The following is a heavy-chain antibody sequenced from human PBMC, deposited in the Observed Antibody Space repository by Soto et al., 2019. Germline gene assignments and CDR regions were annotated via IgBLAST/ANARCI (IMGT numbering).Heavy chain of an antibody. D-gene: IGHD6-19*01. CDR2: MNPNSGNT. CDR3: ACLHRAVAGSWFYP. Sequence: ASVKVSCKASGYTFTSYDINWVRQATGQGLEWMGWMNPNSGNTGYAQKFQGRVTMTRNTSISTAYMELSSLRSEDTAVYYCACLHRAVAGSWFYPWGKGTLVTVSS. V-gene: IGHV1-8*01. CDR1: GYTFTSYD. J-gene: IGHJ5*02.